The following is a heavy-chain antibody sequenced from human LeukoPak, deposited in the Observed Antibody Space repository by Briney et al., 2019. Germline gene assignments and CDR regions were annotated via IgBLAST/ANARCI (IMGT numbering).Heavy chain of an antibody. CDR1: GGSISSSSYY. D-gene: IGHD3-3*01. Sequence: SETLSLTCSVSGGSISSSSYYWGWIRQPPGKGLEWIGSIYYSGSTYYNPSLKSRVTISVGTSKNQFSLKLSSVTAADTAVYYCASGRFLEWLFDYWGQGTLVTVSS. CDR2: IYYSGST. CDR3: ASGRFLEWLFDY. J-gene: IGHJ4*02. V-gene: IGHV4-39*07.